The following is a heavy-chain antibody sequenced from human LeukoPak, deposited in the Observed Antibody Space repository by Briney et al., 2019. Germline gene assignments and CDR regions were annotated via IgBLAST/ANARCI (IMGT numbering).Heavy chain of an antibody. CDR1: GGSFSGYD. J-gene: IGHJ4*02. V-gene: IGHV4-34*01. CDR2: INHSGST. Sequence: KTSETLSLTCAVYGGSFSGYDWSWIRQPPGKGLEWIGEINHSGSTNYNPSLKSRVTISVDTSKNQSSLKLSSVTAADTAVYYCVGGGDYWGQGTLVTVSS. CDR3: VGGGDY.